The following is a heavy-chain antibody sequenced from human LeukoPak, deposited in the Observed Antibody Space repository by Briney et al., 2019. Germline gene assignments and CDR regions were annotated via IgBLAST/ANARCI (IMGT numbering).Heavy chain of an antibody. CDR3: AKDYRSLPRPGYYYYGMDV. CDR2: ISYDGSNK. CDR1: GFTFSSYG. V-gene: IGHV3-30*18. J-gene: IGHJ6*02. Sequence: GRSLRLSCAASGFTFSSYGMHWVRQAPGKGLEWVAVISYDGSNKYYADSVKGRFTISRDNSENTLYLQMNSLRAEDTAVYYCAKDYRSLPRPGYYYYGMDVWGQGTTVTVSS. D-gene: IGHD1-26*01.